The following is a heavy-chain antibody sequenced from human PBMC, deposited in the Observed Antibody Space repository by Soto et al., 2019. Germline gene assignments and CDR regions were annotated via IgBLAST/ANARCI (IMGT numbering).Heavy chain of an antibody. CDR2: IDPSDSYT. CDR1: GYSFTSHW. V-gene: IGHV5-10-1*01. Sequence: EVQLVQSGAEVKKPGESLRISCKGSGYSFTSHWISWVRQMPGKGLEWRGRIDPSDSYTRYSPSFQGHVTISADKSISTVYLQWSSLKASDTATYYCARGDTALSYWYFDLWGRGTLVTVSS. D-gene: IGHD5-18*01. CDR3: ARGDTALSYWYFDL. J-gene: IGHJ2*01.